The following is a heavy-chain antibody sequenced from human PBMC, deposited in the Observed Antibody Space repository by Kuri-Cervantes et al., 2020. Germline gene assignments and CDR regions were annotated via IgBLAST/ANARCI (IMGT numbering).Heavy chain of an antibody. CDR3: ARGYYDILTGYLGASPRSRRPKKYYFDY. Sequence: SVKVSCKASGFTFTSSAVQWVRQARGQRLEWIGWIVVGSGNTNYAQKFQERVTITRDMSTSTAYMELSSLRSEDTAVYYCARGYYDILTGYLGASPRSRRPKKYYFDYWGQGTLVTVSS. J-gene: IGHJ4*02. V-gene: IGHV1-58*01. CDR2: IVVGSGNT. CDR1: GFTFTSSA. D-gene: IGHD3-9*01.